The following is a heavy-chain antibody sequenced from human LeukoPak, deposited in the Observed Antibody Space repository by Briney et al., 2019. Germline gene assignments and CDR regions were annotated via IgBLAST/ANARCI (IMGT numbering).Heavy chain of an antibody. CDR3: AKGRSYFDY. V-gene: IGHV4-59*01. CDR1: GGSISSYY. D-gene: IGHD3-10*01. J-gene: IGHJ4*02. Sequence: SETLSLTCTVSGGSISSYYWSWIRQPPGKGLEWIGYIYYSGTTNYNPSLKSRVIISVDTSKNQFSLKLSSVTAADTAVYYCAKGRSYFDYWGQGTLVTVSS. CDR2: IYYSGTT.